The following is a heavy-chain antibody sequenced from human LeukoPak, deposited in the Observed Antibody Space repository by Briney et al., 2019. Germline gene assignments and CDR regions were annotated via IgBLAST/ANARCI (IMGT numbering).Heavy chain of an antibody. J-gene: IGHJ4*02. Sequence: GGSLRLSCAASGFTFSSYSMNWVRQAPGKGLEWVSSISSSSSYIYYADSVKGRFTISRDNAKNSLYLQMNSLRAEDTAVYYCARDWSTVNAIDYWGQGTLVTVSS. CDR1: GFTFSSYS. V-gene: IGHV3-21*01. CDR2: ISSSSSYI. CDR3: ARDWSTVNAIDY. D-gene: IGHD4-17*01.